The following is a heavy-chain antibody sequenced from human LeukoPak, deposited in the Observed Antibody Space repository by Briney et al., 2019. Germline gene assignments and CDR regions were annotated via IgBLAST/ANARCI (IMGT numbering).Heavy chain of an antibody. D-gene: IGHD6-13*01. Sequence: GASVKVSCKASAYTFSTYLLHWVRQAPGQGLEWMGIINPSGGSTSYAQKFQGRVTMTRDTSTSTVYMELSSLRSEDTAVYYCARGVGSWYVSHSRPNDYWGQGTLVTVSS. V-gene: IGHV1-46*01. CDR1: AYTFSTYL. J-gene: IGHJ4*02. CDR3: ARGVGSWYVSHSRPNDY. CDR2: INPSGGST.